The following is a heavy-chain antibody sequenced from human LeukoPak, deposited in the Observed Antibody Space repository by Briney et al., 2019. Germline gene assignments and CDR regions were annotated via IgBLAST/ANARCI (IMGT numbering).Heavy chain of an antibody. CDR3: AGLDGGQQLGVFDY. J-gene: IGHJ4*02. CDR1: GYSISSGYY. V-gene: IGHV4-38-2*02. D-gene: IGHD6-13*01. Sequence: SETLSLTCTVAGYSISSGYYWGWIRQPPGKGLEWIGSIYHSGSTYYNPSPKSRVTISVDTSKNQFSLKLSSVTAADTAVYYCAGLDGGQQLGVFDYWGQGTLVTVSS. CDR2: IYHSGST.